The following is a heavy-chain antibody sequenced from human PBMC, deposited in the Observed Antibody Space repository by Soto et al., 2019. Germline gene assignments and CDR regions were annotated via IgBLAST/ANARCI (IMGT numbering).Heavy chain of an antibody. V-gene: IGHV4-61*01. J-gene: IGHJ6*02. CDR3: ARTFCSTTNCQAHDMDV. CDR1: GGSVSSGSYY. Sequence: PSETLSLTCTVSGGSVSSGSYYWTWIRQPPGKGLEWIGYIYYSGSTNYNPSLKSRVTISLDTSNSQFSLRLSSVTAADTAVYYCARTFCSTTNCQAHDMDVWGQGTTVTVSS. CDR2: IYYSGST. D-gene: IGHD2-2*01.